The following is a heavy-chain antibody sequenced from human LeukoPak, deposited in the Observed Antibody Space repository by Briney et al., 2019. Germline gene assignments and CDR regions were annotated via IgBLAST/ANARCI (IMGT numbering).Heavy chain of an antibody. CDR3: ASGGYCSSTSCSPDY. J-gene: IGHJ4*02. CDR2: ISYDGSNK. CDR1: GFTFSSYA. Sequence: PGRSLRLSCAASGFTFSSYAMHWVRQAPGKGLEWVAVISYDGSNKYYADSVKGRFTISRDNSKNTLYLQMNSLRAEDTAVYYCASGGYCSSTSCSPDYWGQGTLDTVSS. V-gene: IGHV3-30*01. D-gene: IGHD2-2*01.